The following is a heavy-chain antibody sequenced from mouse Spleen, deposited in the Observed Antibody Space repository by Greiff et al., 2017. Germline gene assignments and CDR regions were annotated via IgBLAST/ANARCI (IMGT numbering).Heavy chain of an antibody. CDR2: INPSTGGT. CDR1: GYSFTGYY. D-gene: IGHD1-3*01. CDR3: ARAGKTNFYTMDD. V-gene: IGHV1-42*01. J-gene: IGHJ4*01. Sequence: EVQLQQSGPELVKPGASVKISCKASGYSFTGYYMNWVKQSPEKSLEWIGEINPSTGGTTYNQKFKAKATLTVDKSSSTAYMQLKSLTSEDSAVYYCARAGKTNFYTMDDWGQGTSVTVSS.